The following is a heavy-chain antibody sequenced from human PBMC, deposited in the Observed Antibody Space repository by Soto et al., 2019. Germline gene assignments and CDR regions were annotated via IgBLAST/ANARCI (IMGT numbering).Heavy chain of an antibody. J-gene: IGHJ4*01. Sequence: GGSLRLSCPVSGFTFSTYSMNWVRQAPGGGLEWVSGISGSGDSTYYADSVKDRFTVSRDNSKNTLYLQMNSLRAEDTAVFYCANEMISGWGFDYWGHGTLVNVSP. CDR2: ISGSGDST. V-gene: IGHV3-23*01. D-gene: IGHD6-19*01. CDR3: ANEMISGWGFDY. CDR1: GFTFSTYS.